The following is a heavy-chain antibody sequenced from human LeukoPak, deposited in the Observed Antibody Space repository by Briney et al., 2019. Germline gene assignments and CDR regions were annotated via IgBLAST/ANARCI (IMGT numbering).Heavy chain of an antibody. CDR3: AKESRFRGSSTRNGFDY. D-gene: IGHD6-13*01. CDR2: ISWNSGII. J-gene: IGHJ4*02. Sequence: GRSLRLSCAASGFTFDDYAMHWVRQAPGKGLEWVSGISWNSGIIGYADSVKGRFTISRDNSKNTLYLQMNSLRAEDTAVYYCAKESRFRGSSTRNGFDYWGQGTLVTVSS. CDR1: GFTFDDYA. V-gene: IGHV3-9*01.